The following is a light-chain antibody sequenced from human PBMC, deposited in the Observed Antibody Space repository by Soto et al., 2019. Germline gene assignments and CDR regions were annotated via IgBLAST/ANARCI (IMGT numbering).Light chain of an antibody. CDR1: QVIGNY. Sequence: DIQMTQSPSALSASVGDRVTITCRASQVIGNYLAWYQQKPGKVPKLLIYGAYTLQSGVPSRFSGSGSGTDFTLTISCLQSEDFATYYCQHYNSYSEAFGQRTKVDIK. V-gene: IGKV1-27*01. CDR2: GAY. J-gene: IGKJ1*01. CDR3: QHYNSYSEA.